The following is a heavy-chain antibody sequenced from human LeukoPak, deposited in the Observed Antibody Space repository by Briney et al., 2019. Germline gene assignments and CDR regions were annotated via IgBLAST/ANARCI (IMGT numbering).Heavy chain of an antibody. V-gene: IGHV3-23*01. CDR1: GFTFSSYA. CDR3: AKGSWVTMVRGIMTNYFDY. CDR2: ISGSGGST. J-gene: IGHJ4*02. Sequence: GGSLRLSCAASGFTFSSYAMSWVRQAPGKGLEWVSGISGSGGSTYYADSVKGRFTIPRENSKNTLYLHMNSLRAEDTAVYYCAKGSWVTMVRGIMTNYFDYWGQGTLVTVSS. D-gene: IGHD3-10*01.